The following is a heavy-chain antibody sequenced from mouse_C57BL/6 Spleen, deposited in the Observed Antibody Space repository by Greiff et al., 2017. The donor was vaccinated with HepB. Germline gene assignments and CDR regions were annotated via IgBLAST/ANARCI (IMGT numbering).Heavy chain of an antibody. Sequence: VQLQQPGAELVMPGASVKLSCKASGYTFTSYWMHWVKQRPGQGLEWIGEIDPSDSYTNYNQKFKGKSTLTVDKSSSTAYMQLSSLTSEDSAVYYCARGTDFGDAMDYWGQGTSVTVSS. CDR2: IDPSDSYT. CDR1: GYTFTSYW. CDR3: ARGTDFGDAMDY. J-gene: IGHJ4*01. V-gene: IGHV1-69*01. D-gene: IGHD3-1*01.